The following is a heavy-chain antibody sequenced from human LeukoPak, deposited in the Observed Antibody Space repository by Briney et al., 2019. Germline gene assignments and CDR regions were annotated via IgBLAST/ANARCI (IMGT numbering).Heavy chain of an antibody. J-gene: IGHJ4*02. CDR1: GGSISSGDYY. D-gene: IGHD6-13*01. Sequence: SQTLSLTCTVSGGSISSGDYYWSWIRQPPGKGLEWIGSIYYSGSTYNNPSLKSRVTISVDTSKNQFSLKLSSVTAADTAVYYCARALPGIAAAGRDHLDYWGQGTLVTVSS. V-gene: IGHV4-30-4*08. CDR2: IYYSGST. CDR3: ARALPGIAAAGRDHLDY.